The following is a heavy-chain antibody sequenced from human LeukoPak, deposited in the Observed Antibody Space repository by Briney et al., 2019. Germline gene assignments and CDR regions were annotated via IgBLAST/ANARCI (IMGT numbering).Heavy chain of an antibody. CDR2: INHSGST. V-gene: IGHV4-34*01. Sequence: PSETLSLTCAIYGGSFSGYYWSWIRQPPGKGLEWIGEINHSGSTKYNPSLKSRVTISLDPSKNQFSLKLRSVTAADTAVYYCARARSSLGRDLGYWGQGTLVTVSS. CDR3: ARARSSLGRDLGY. CDR1: GGSFSGYY. J-gene: IGHJ4*02. D-gene: IGHD1-26*01.